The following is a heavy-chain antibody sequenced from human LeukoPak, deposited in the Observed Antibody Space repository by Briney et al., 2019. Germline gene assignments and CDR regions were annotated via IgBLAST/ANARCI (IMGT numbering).Heavy chain of an antibody. CDR3: SRWGAVNAFDI. J-gene: IGHJ3*02. D-gene: IGHD3-16*01. CDR1: GGSIRSYY. Sequence: SETLSLTCTVSGGSIRSYYWSWIRQSPGKGPEWIAYISDSGTTNYKSSLKSRVTISIDTSRNQFSLNLTSVTAADTAIYYCSRWGAVNAFDIWGQGTMVTVSS. V-gene: IGHV4-59*01. CDR2: ISDSGTT.